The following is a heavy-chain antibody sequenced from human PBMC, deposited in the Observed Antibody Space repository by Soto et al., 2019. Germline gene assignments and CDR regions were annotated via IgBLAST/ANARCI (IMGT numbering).Heavy chain of an antibody. CDR3: TRVTPRVQWFDP. CDR1: VVAVSSGTYY. J-gene: IGHJ5*02. Sequence: SETLSLTCTLSVVAVSSGTYYCSWIRQPPGKGLEWIGHIYFTGSTNYNPSLKSRVTMSLDTSRNQFSLKLSSVTAADTAVYYCTRVTPRVQWFDPWGLGTLVTVSS. V-gene: IGHV4-61*01. CDR2: IYFTGST.